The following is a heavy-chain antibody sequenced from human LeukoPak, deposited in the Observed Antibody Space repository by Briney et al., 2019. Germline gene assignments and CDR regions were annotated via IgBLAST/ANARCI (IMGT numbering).Heavy chain of an antibody. J-gene: IGHJ4*02. D-gene: IGHD2-2*02. CDR1: GFTFNSYA. CDR2: IENIGDSA. CDR3: ARADCSSSSCYTIAY. Sequence: GGSLRLSCEASGFTFNSYAMQWVRQAPGKGLEYVSGIENIGDSAYYADSVKGRFVISRDNSKNMVFLQMDYLRAEDMAVYYCARADCSSSSCYTIAYWGQGTPVTVSS. V-gene: IGHV3-64*02.